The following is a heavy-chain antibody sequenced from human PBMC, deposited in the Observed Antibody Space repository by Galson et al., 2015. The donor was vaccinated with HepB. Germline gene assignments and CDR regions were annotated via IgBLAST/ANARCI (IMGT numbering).Heavy chain of an antibody. Sequence: SLRLSCAASGFTFSSYGMHWVRQAPGKGLEWVAVISYDGSNKYYADSVKGRFTISRDNSKNTLYLQMNSLRAEDTAVYYCAKDRHPRYCSSTSCYTPPPALDYWGQGTLVTVSS. CDR1: GFTFSSYG. CDR2: ISYDGSNK. V-gene: IGHV3-30*18. J-gene: IGHJ4*02. D-gene: IGHD2-2*02. CDR3: AKDRHPRYCSSTSCYTPPPALDY.